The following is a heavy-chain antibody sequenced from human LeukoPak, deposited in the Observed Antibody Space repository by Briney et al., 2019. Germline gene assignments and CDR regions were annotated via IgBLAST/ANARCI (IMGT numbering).Heavy chain of an antibody. D-gene: IGHD3-10*01. V-gene: IGHV4-30-2*01. J-gene: IGHJ4*02. CDR1: GXSISSGGDS. Sequence: PSETLSLTCAVSGXSISSGGDSWSWIRQPPGKGLEWIGYIYHSGSTYYNPSLKSRVTISVDRSKNQFSLKLSSVTAADTAVYYCARGPVGYDHSGFDYWGQGTLVTVSS. CDR2: IYHSGST. CDR3: ARGPVGYDHSGFDY.